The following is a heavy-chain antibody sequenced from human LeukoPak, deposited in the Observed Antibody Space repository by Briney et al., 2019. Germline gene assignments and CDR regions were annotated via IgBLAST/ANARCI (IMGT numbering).Heavy chain of an antibody. CDR2: VSGIGCST. Sequence: GGSLRLSCAACGFTFSRYAMRWVGQAAGKGREWVAAVSGIGCSTYFADSVKGRFTISRDNAKNSMYLQMNTLRAEDTAVYYCARDVFPYCSSTSCYNYFYYYIDVWGKGTTVTVSS. CDR3: ARDVFPYCSSTSCYNYFYYYIDV. J-gene: IGHJ6*03. CDR1: GFTFSRYA. V-gene: IGHV3-23*01. D-gene: IGHD2-2*01.